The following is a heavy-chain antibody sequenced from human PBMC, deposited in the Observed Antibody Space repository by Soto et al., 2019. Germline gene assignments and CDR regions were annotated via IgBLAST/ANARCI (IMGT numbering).Heavy chain of an antibody. V-gene: IGHV1-8*01. D-gene: IGHD2-2*01. Sequence: ASVKVSCKASGYTFTSYDINWVRQATGQGLEWMGWMNPNSGNTGYAQKFQGRVTMTRNTSISTAYMELSSLRSEDTAVYYCARVRGIVVVPAAIFHYYYGMDVWGQGTTVTVS. CDR1: GYTFTSYD. J-gene: IGHJ6*02. CDR2: MNPNSGNT. CDR3: ARVRGIVVVPAAIFHYYYGMDV.